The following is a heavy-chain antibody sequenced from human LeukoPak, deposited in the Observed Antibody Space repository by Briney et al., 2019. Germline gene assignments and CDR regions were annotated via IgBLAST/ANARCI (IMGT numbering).Heavy chain of an antibody. V-gene: IGHV4-30-2*01. CDR1: GGSISSGGYY. Sequence: PSETLSLTCTVSGGSISSGGYYWSWIRQPPGKGLEWIGYIYHSGSTYYNPSLKSRVTISVDRSKNQFSLKLSSVTAADTAVYYCARSPYYDFWSGRTSSYYYYYMDVWGKGTTVTVSS. D-gene: IGHD3-3*01. CDR3: ARSPYYDFWSGRTSSYYYYYMDV. CDR2: IYHSGST. J-gene: IGHJ6*03.